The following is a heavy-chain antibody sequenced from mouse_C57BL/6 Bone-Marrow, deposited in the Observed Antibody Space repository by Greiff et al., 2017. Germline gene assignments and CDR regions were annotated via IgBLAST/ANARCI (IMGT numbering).Heavy chain of an antibody. CDR2: IYPRDGST. J-gene: IGHJ2*01. CDR1: GYTFTSYD. Sequence: QVQLQQSGPELVKPGASVKLSCKASGYTFTSYDINWVKQRPGQGLEWFGWIYPRDGSTKYNEKFKGKATLTVDTSSSTAYMEIHSLTSEDSAVYFCARLDTTVVADYWGQGTTLTVSS. D-gene: IGHD1-1*01. V-gene: IGHV1-85*01. CDR3: ARLDTTVVADY.